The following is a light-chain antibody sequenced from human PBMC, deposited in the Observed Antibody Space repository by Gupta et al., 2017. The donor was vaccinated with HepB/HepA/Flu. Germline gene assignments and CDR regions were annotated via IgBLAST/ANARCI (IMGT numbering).Light chain of an antibody. J-gene: IGLJ1*01. Sequence: SYVLTQSPSVSVASGPTATITCGGNNIGIKSVHWYQQKPGQAPLLIMFYDKDRPSGIPERFSGSNAGGTATLTXSXAEAGDXADYYCHIWDSISDHVFGPGTKVTVL. CDR3: HIWDSISDHV. CDR1: NIGIKS. V-gene: IGLV3-21*04. CDR2: YDK.